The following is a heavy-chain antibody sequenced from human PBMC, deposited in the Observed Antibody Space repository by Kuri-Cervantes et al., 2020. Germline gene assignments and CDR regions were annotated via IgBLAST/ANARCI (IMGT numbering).Heavy chain of an antibody. J-gene: IGHJ5*02. V-gene: IGHV4-34*01. Sequence: SETLSLTCAVYGGSFSGYYWSWIRQPPGKGLEWIGEINHSGSTNYNPSLKSRVTISVDTSKNQFSLKLSSVTAADTAVYYCARASSGWWENWFDPWGQGTLVTVSS. D-gene: IGHD6-19*01. CDR2: INHSGST. CDR1: GGSFSGYY. CDR3: ARASSGWWENWFDP.